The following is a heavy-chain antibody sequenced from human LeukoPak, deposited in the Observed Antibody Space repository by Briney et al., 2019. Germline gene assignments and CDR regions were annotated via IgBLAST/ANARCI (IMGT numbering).Heavy chain of an antibody. CDR1: GFTFSSYG. Sequence: PGGSLRLSCAASGFTFSSYGMHWVRQAPGKGLEWVAVISYDGSNKYYADSVKGRFTISRDNSKNTLYLQMNSLRAEDTAVYYCAKDPHSSSWYVRWFDPWGQGTLVTVSS. V-gene: IGHV3-30*18. J-gene: IGHJ5*02. CDR3: AKDPHSSSWYVRWFDP. CDR2: ISYDGSNK. D-gene: IGHD6-13*01.